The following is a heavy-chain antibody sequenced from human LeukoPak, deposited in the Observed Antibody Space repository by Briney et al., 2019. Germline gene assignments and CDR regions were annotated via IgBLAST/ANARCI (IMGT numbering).Heavy chain of an antibody. CDR1: GFTFSSYA. Sequence: GGSLRLSCAASGFTFSSYAMSWVRQAPGKGLEWVSGISGSGDNTYYADSVRGRFTISRDNSKNTLYVQANSLGTEDTAAYYCAKGSYYDSSGSFYFDYWGQGTLVTVSS. D-gene: IGHD3-22*01. J-gene: IGHJ4*02. V-gene: IGHV3-23*01. CDR3: AKGSYYDSSGSFYFDY. CDR2: ISGSGDNT.